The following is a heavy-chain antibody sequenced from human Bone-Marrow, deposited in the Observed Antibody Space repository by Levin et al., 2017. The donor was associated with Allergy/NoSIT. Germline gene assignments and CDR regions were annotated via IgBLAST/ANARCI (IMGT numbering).Heavy chain of an antibody. CDR1: GFTFSNYA. CDR2: SSNSGGDT. V-gene: IGHV3-23*01. J-gene: IGHJ4*02. CDR3: AGVGVVGDLEC. D-gene: IGHD1-26*01. Sequence: GESLKISCAASGFTFSNYAMSWVRQAPGKGLEWVALSSNSGGDTFYADSVKGRFTISRDNSKNTLYLQMNSLRAEDTAVYYCAGVGVVGDLECWGQGNLVTVSS.